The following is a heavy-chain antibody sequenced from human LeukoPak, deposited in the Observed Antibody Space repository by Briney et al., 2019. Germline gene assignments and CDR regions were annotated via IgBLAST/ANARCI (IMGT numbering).Heavy chain of an antibody. CDR2: ISHTRTT. Sequence: SETLSLTCTVSGYPISTGYYWGWIRQPPGKGPEWIGSISHTRTTYYSPSLKSRVTIFLDTSKKQFSLKLSSVTAADRALYYCAREVFGPGGAFDIWGQGTMVTVSS. V-gene: IGHV4-38-2*02. D-gene: IGHD3-16*01. CDR1: GYPISTGYY. J-gene: IGHJ3*02. CDR3: AREVFGPGGAFDI.